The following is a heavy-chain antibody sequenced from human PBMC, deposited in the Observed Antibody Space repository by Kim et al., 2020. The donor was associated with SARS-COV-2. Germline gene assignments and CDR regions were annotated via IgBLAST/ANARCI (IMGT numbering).Heavy chain of an antibody. CDR3: VKDILAGVADV. J-gene: IGHJ6*02. CDR2: IFWNGGGT. V-gene: IGHV3-9*01. Sequence: GGSLRLSCVVSGFTFHNHVMHWVRQAPGKGLEWVAGIFWNGGGTGYADSVRGRFTISRDIAESSLYLQMNSLRTEDTALYFCVKDILAGVADVWGQGTTV. CDR1: GFTFHNHV.